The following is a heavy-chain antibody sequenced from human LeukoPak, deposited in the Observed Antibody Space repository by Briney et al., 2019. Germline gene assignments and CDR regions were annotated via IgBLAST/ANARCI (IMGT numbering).Heavy chain of an antibody. CDR2: IYYSGST. J-gene: IGHJ4*02. Sequence: SETLSLTCTVSGGSISSYYWSWIRQPPGKGLEWIGYIYYSGSTNYNPSLKSRVTISVDTSKNQFSLKLSSVTAADTAVYYCARRRGWLQTQEYFDYWGQGTLVTVSS. V-gene: IGHV4-59*08. CDR1: GGSISSYY. CDR3: ARRRGWLQTQEYFDY. D-gene: IGHD5-24*01.